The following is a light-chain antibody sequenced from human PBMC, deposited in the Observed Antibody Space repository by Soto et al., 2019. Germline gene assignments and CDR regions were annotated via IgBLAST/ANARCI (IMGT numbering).Light chain of an antibody. CDR3: QQAVSYPIT. J-gene: IGKJ5*01. Sequence: IVMSHSPDTLAVSTGDTVTLSCRASQSLSDNLAWYQQKPGQAPRLLIFRASSRASGIPARFSGSGSGTEFTLTISSLQSEDSATYFCQQAVSYPITFGQGTRLEIK. CDR2: RAS. CDR1: QSLSDN. V-gene: IGKV3-15*01.